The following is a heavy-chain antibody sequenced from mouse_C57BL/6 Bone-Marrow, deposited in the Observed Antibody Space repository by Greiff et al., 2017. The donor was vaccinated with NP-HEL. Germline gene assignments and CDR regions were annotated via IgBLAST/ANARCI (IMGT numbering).Heavy chain of an antibody. Sequence: VQLQQPGAELVRPGTSVKLSCKASGYTFTSYWMHWVKQRPGQGLEWIGVIDPSDSYTNYNQKFKGKATLTVDTSSSTAYMQLSSLTSEDSAVYYCAIYYGSSEGYWGQGTTLTVSS. V-gene: IGHV1-59*01. J-gene: IGHJ2*01. D-gene: IGHD1-1*01. CDR2: IDPSDSYT. CDR1: GYTFTSYW. CDR3: AIYYGSSEGY.